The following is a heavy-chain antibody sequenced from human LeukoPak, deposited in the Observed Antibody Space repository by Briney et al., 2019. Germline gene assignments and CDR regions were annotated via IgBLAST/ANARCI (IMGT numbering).Heavy chain of an antibody. D-gene: IGHD2-21*01. CDR3: ARRPYCGGDCYSYYYYYYMDV. CDR1: GFTFSNYN. CDR2: ISSSSNII. V-gene: IGHV3-48*01. Sequence: GGSLRLSCAASGFTFSNYNMNWVRQPPGKGLQWVSYISSSSNIIYYADSVKGRFTISRDNAKNSLFPQMNSLRAEDTAVYYCARRPYCGGDCYSYYYYYYMDVWGKGTTVTVSS. J-gene: IGHJ6*03.